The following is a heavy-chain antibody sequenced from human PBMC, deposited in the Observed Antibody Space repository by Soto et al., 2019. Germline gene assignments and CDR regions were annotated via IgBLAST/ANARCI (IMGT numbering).Heavy chain of an antibody. V-gene: IGHV3-66*01. J-gene: IGHJ3*02. CDR2: IYSGGST. CDR3: ARGPGFWSGYYTGHDAFDI. Sequence: GGFLRLSCAASGFTVSSNYMSWVRQAPGKGLEWVSVIYSGGSTYYADSVKGRFTVSRDNSKNTLYLQMNSLRAEDTAVYYCARGPGFWSGYYTGHDAFDIWGQGTMVTVSS. CDR1: GFTVSSNY. D-gene: IGHD3-3*01.